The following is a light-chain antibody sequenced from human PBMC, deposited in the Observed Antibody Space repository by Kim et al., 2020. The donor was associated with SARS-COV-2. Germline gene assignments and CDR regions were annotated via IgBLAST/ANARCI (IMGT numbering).Light chain of an antibody. Sequence: SPGEQATLSCRASQSVRSSYLAWYQQKPGQAPRLLLYGASSRATGIPDRFSGSGSGTDFTLTISRLEPEDFAVYYCQQYGTSVLTFGGGTKVDIK. J-gene: IGKJ4*02. CDR3: QQYGTSVLT. CDR2: GAS. V-gene: IGKV3-20*01. CDR1: QSVRSSY.